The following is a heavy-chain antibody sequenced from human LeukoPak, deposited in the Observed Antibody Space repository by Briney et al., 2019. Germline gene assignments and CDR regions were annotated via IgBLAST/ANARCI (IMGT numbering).Heavy chain of an antibody. D-gene: IGHD3-10*01. CDR1: GGSISSSNW. Sequence: SGTLSLTCAVSGGSISSSNWWSWVRQPPGKGLEWIGEIFHSGSTNYNPSLKSRVTISVVRSKNQFSLQLTSVTAADTAVYYCAREHYGSGSLSDYWGQGTLVTVSS. CDR3: AREHYGSGSLSDY. CDR2: IFHSGST. J-gene: IGHJ4*02. V-gene: IGHV4-4*02.